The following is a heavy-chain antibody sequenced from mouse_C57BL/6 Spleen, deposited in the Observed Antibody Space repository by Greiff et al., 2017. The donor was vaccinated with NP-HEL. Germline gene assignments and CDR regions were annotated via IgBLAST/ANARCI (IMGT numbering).Heavy chain of an antibody. V-gene: IGHV5-17*01. CDR1: GFTFSDYG. J-gene: IGHJ4*01. CDR2: ISSGSSTI. Sequence: VHVKQSGGGLVKPGGSLKLSCAASGFTFSDYGMHWVRQAPEKGLEWVAYISSGSSTIYYADTVKGRFTISRDNAKNTLFLQMTSLRSEDTAMYYCARKFDYYGGAMDYWGQGTSVTVSS. CDR3: ARKFDYYGGAMDY. D-gene: IGHD1-2*01.